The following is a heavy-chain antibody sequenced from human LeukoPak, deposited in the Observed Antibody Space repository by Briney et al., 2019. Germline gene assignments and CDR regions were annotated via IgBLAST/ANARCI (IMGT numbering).Heavy chain of an antibody. D-gene: IGHD6-19*01. CDR1: GFTFSSYW. V-gene: IGHV3-74*01. Sequence: GGSLRLSCVASGFTFSSYWMHWVRQDPTKGLVWVSRINGDGRNINYADSVRGRFTISRDNAKNTLYLQMNTLRVEDTAVYYCARFRGEAVAAFRYFDYWGQGTLVTVSS. J-gene: IGHJ4*02. CDR3: ARFRGEAVAAFRYFDY. CDR2: INGDGRNI.